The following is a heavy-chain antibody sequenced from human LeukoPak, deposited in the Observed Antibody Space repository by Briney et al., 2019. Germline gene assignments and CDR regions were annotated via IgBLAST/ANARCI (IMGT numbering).Heavy chain of an antibody. CDR3: ARGRLESFSYYYDSSGYYSDAFDI. CDR1: GYTFTSYD. Sequence: ASVKDSCKASGYTFTSYDINWVRQATGQGLEWMGWMNPNSGNTGYAQKFQGRVTMTRNTSISTAYMELSSLRSEDTAAYYCARGRLESFSYYYDSSGYYSDAFDIWGQGTMVTVSS. D-gene: IGHD3-22*01. V-gene: IGHV1-8*01. J-gene: IGHJ3*02. CDR2: MNPNSGNT.